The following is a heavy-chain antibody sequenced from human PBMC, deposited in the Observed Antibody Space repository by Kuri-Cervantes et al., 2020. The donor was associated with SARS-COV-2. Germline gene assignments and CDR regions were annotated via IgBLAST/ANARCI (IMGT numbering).Heavy chain of an antibody. J-gene: IGHJ4*02. CDR2: IRYDGSNK. D-gene: IGHD2-15*01. CDR1: GFTFDDYG. Sequence: GGSLRLSCAASGFTFDDYGMHWVRQAPGKGLEWVAFIRYDGSNKYYADSVKGRFTISRDNSKNTLYLQMNSLRAEDTAVYYCAKVGAGYCSGGSCDSVVVDWGQGTLVTVSS. V-gene: IGHV3-30*02. CDR3: AKVGAGYCSGGSCDSVVVD.